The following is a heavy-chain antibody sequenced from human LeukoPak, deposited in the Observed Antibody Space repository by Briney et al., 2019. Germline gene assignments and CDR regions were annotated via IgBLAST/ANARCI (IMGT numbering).Heavy chain of an antibody. CDR1: GGSISSSSYY. J-gene: IGHJ3*02. CDR2: IYYSGST. Sequence: SETLSLTCTVSGGSISSSSYYWGWIRQPPGRGLEWIGSIYYSGSTYYNPSLKSRVTISVDTSKNQFSLKLSSVAAADTAVYYCARHRTTHAFDIWGQGTMVTVSS. D-gene: IGHD1-7*01. CDR3: ARHRTTHAFDI. V-gene: IGHV4-39*01.